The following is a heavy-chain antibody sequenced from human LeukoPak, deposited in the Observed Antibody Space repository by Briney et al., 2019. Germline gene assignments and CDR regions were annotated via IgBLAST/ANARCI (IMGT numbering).Heavy chain of an antibody. D-gene: IGHD3-10*01. J-gene: IGHJ4*02. CDR1: GYSISSGYY. CDR2: IYHSGST. Sequence: SETLSLTCTVSGYSISSGYYWGWIRQPPGKGLEWIGSIYHSGSTYYNPSLKSRVTISVDTSKNQFSLKLSSVTAADTAVYYCARDRGGRYGSGSYYNVIDYWGQGTLVTVSS. CDR3: ARDRGGRYGSGSYYNVIDY. V-gene: IGHV4-38-2*02.